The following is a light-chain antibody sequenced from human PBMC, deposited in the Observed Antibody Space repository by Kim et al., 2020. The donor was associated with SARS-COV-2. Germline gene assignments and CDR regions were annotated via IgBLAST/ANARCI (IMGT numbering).Light chain of an antibody. V-gene: IGKV3-15*01. CDR3: QQYNNWPPYT. CDR2: GAS. Sequence: EIVMTQSPATLSVSPGERATLSCRASRSVSSNLAWYQQRPGQAPRLLIYGASTRATGITARFSGSGSGTEFTLTISSLQSEDFAVYYCQQYNNWPPYTFGQGTKLEI. CDR1: RSVSSN. J-gene: IGKJ2*01.